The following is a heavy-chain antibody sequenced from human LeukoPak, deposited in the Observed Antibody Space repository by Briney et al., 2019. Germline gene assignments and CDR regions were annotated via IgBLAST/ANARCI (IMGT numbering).Heavy chain of an antibody. CDR1: GFTFSSYH. D-gene: IGHD2-15*01. J-gene: IGHJ4*02. Sequence: GGSLRLSCAASGFTFSSYHMNWVRQAPGKGLEWVSYISSSSGTIYYADSVKGRFTTSRDNAKNSLYLQMNSLRAEDTAVYYCAREIRYCSGGSCYLFDYWGQGTLVSVSS. CDR3: AREIRYCSGGSCYLFDY. V-gene: IGHV3-48*01. CDR2: ISSSSGTI.